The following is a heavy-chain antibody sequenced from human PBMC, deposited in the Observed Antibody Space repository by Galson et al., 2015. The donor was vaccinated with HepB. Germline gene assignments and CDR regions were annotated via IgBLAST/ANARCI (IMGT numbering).Heavy chain of an antibody. CDR1: GYSFTSYW. CDR2: IDPTYT. V-gene: IGHV5-10-1*01. Sequence: QSGAEVKKPGESLRISCKGSGYSFTSYWISWVRQMPGKGLEWMGRIDPTYTSYSPSFQGHVTISADKSISTAYLQWSSLKASDSAMYYCARCRYNSGWYCDDWGQGTLVTVSS. CDR3: ARCRYNSGWYCDD. D-gene: IGHD6-19*01. J-gene: IGHJ4*02.